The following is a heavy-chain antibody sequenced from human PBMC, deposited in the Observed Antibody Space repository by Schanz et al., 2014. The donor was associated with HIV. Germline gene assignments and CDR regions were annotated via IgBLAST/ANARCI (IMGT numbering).Heavy chain of an antibody. V-gene: IGHV3-30*03. CDR3: ARESNGAFDL. CDR1: GFTFSSTG. J-gene: IGHJ2*01. Sequence: QVQLVESGGGVVQPGRSLRLSCAASGFTFSSTGMHWVRQAPGKGLEWVAIISYDGSNKDYADSVKGRFAISRDNAKRTLYLQMNSLRAEESAVFYCARESNGAFDLWGRGTLVTVSS. CDR2: ISYDGSNK.